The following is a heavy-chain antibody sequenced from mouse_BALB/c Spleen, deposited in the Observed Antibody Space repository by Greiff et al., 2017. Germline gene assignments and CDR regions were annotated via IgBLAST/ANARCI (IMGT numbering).Heavy chain of an antibody. V-gene: IGHV5-17*02. CDR3: ARSPMTPYYYAMDY. Sequence: LVESGGGLVPPGGSRKLSCAASGFTFSSFGMHWVRQAPEKGLEWVAYISSGSSTIDYADTVKGRFTITRDNPKNTLLLQMTSLRSEDTAMYYCARSPMTPYYYAMDYWGQGTSVTVSS. CDR1: GFTFSSFG. D-gene: IGHD2-4*01. CDR2: ISSGSSTI. J-gene: IGHJ4*01.